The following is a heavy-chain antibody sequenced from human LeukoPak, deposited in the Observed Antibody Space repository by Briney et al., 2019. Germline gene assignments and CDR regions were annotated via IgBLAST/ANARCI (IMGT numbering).Heavy chain of an antibody. CDR1: GGTFNTYS. CDR2: IIPIFGTP. CDR3: ASALVGSGSYYGFAY. J-gene: IGHJ4*02. Sequence: SVKVSCKASGGTFNTYSISWVRQAPGQGPEWMGGIIPIFGTPNYVQKFQGRVTITTDESTRTAYTELSSLRPEDTAVYYCASALVGSGSYYGFAYWGQGTLVTVSS. V-gene: IGHV1-69*05. D-gene: IGHD3-10*01.